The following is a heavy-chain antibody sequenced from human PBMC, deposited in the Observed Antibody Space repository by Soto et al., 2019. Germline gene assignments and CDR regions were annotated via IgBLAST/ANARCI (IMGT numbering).Heavy chain of an antibody. V-gene: IGHV3-33*01. D-gene: IGHD4-17*01. CDR1: GFTFSNYG. CDR2: IWYGGSDK. Sequence: GSLRLSCAASGFTFSNYGMHWVRQAPGKGLEWVAVIWYGGSDKYYANSVKGRFTISRDNSKNTLYLQMNSLRAEDTAVYYCARDNYGGNSRFDYWGQGTLVTVSS. J-gene: IGHJ4*02. CDR3: ARDNYGGNSRFDY.